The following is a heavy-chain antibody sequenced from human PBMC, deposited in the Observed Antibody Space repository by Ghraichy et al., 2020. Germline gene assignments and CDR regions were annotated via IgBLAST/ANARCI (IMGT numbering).Heavy chain of an antibody. CDR1: GFTFSSYA. D-gene: IGHD6-19*01. CDR3: AKRNRYSSGWYVDY. V-gene: IGHV3-23*01. J-gene: IGHJ4*02. Sequence: GGSLRLSCAASGFTFSSYAMTWVRQAPGEGLEWVSSITGGGGTTYYADSVKGRFTISRDNSKNTLYLQMNRLRAEDTAVYYCAKRNRYSSGWYVDYWGQGTLVTVSS. CDR2: ITGGGGTT.